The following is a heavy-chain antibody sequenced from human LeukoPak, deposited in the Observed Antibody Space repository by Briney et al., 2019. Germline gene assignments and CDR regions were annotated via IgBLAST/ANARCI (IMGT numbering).Heavy chain of an antibody. CDR1: GFTFISYA. J-gene: IGHJ4*02. CDR3: ATQNSNGDRSFDS. V-gene: IGHV3-23*01. D-gene: IGHD4-17*01. Sequence: PGGSLRLSCAASGFTFISYAMSWSRQAPGKGLEWRSAISTTTGTTFYAASVKARFTISRDNSQTTLYLQMNILRAADMAVYYCATQNSNGDRSFDSWGQGSLVTVSS. CDR2: ISTTTGTT.